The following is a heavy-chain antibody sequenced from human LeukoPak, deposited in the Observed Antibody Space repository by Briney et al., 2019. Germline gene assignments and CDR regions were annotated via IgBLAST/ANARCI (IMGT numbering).Heavy chain of an antibody. J-gene: IGHJ4*02. CDR1: GFTFSVYA. CDR3: ARTTSGSLDY. Sequence: GGSLRLSCAASGFTFSVYAMSWVRQAPGKGLEWVSAMSGSGADTYYADSVKGRFTISRDNPKNTLYLQMNSLRAEDTAVYYCARTTSGSLDYWGQGTLVTVSS. CDR2: MSGSGADT. D-gene: IGHD1-26*01. V-gene: IGHV3-23*01.